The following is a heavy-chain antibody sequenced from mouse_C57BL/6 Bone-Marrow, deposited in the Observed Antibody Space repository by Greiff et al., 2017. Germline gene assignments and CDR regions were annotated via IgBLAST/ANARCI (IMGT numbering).Heavy chain of an antibody. V-gene: IGHV1-9*01. D-gene: IGHD1-1*01. Sequence: VQLQQSGPELVKPGASVKISCKASGYAFSSSWMNWVKQRPGHGLEWIGEILPGSGSTNYNEKFKGKATFTADTSSNTAYMQLSSLTTEDSAIYYCVRRLRWAYWGQGTLVTVSA. J-gene: IGHJ3*01. CDR1: GYAFSSSW. CDR3: VRRLRWAY. CDR2: ILPGSGST.